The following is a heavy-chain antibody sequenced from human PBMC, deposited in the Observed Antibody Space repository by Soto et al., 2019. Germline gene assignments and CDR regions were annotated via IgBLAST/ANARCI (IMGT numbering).Heavy chain of an antibody. CDR3: ARPFIVGGSTLGY. Sequence: GGSLRLSCAASGFTFTAYTMYWVRQPPGKGLEWVASISRTRDYIYYADSVKGRFTISRDNADNSLYLQMNSLRAEDTAVYYCARPFIVGGSTLGYWGQGALVTVSS. D-gene: IGHD1-26*01. J-gene: IGHJ4*02. CDR2: ISRTRDYI. CDR1: GFTFTAYT. V-gene: IGHV3-21*01.